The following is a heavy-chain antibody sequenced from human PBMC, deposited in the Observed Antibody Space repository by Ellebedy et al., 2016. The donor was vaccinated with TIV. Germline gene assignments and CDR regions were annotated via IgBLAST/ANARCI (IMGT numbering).Heavy chain of an antibody. CDR2: IYDSGST. CDR3: AGTSTAIPEFDY. D-gene: IGHD5-18*01. J-gene: IGHJ4*02. V-gene: IGHV4-59*01. Sequence: MPSETLSLTCTVSGVSISDSYWSWIRQSPRKGLEWIGYIYDSGSTQYNPSLRGRVAISLDTSQDQFSLRLNSVTAADTGIYYCAGTSTAIPEFDYWGQGTVVTVSA. CDR1: GVSISDSY.